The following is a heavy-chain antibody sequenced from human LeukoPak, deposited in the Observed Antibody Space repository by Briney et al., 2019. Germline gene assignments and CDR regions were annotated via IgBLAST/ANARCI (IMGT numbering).Heavy chain of an antibody. D-gene: IGHD1-26*01. CDR1: GFTFSSYA. CDR2: ISYDGSNK. V-gene: IGHV3-30-3*01. CDR3: ARGYGRVGATIDY. Sequence: QAGGSLRLSCAASGFTFSSYAMHWVRQAPGKGLEWVAVISYDGSNKYYADSVKGRFTISRDNSKNTLYLQMNSLRAEDTAVYYCARGYGRVGATIDYWGQGTLVTVSS. J-gene: IGHJ4*02.